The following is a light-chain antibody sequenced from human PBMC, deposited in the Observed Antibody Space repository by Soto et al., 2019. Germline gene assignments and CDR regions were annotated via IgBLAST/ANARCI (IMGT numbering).Light chain of an antibody. Sequence: EIVMTQSPATLSVSPGERATLSCRASQTVYTKLAWYQQKPGQSPRLLIYDASTRATDIPARFSGSGSGTEFTITISSLQSEDFAVYYCQHYNNWPPWTFGQGTKVEIK. CDR2: DAS. J-gene: IGKJ1*01. CDR3: QHYNNWPPWT. V-gene: IGKV3-15*01. CDR1: QTVYTK.